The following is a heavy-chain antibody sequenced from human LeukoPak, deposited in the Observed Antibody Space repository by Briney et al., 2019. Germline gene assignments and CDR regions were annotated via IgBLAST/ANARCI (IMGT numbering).Heavy chain of an antibody. CDR2: IYYSGST. D-gene: IGHD6-19*01. CDR1: GDSISSNSYD. J-gene: IGHJ5*02. CDR3: ARAGGWSPYNWFDP. Sequence: SETLSLTCTVSGDSISSNSYDWDWIRQPPGKGLEWIGSIYYSGSTYYNPSLKSRVTISVDTSKNQFSLRLRSVTAADTAVYFCARAGGWSPYNWFDPWGQGTLITVSS. V-gene: IGHV4-39*07.